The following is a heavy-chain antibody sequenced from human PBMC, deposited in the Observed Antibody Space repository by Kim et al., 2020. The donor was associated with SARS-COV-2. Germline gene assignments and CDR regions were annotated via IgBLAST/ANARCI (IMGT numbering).Heavy chain of an antibody. J-gene: IGHJ4*02. CDR2: ISGSGGST. D-gene: IGHD1-26*01. CDR3: AKAPIVGATRALPPYYFDY. CDR1: GFTFSSYA. V-gene: IGHV3-23*01. Sequence: GGSLRLSCAASGFTFSSYAMSWVRQAPGKGLEWVSAISGSGGSTYYADSVKGRFTISRDNSKNTLYLQMNSLRAEDTAVYYCAKAPIVGATRALPPYYFDYWGQRTLVTVSS.